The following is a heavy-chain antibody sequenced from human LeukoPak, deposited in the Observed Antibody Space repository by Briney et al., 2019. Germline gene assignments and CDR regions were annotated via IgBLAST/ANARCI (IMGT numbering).Heavy chain of an antibody. CDR2: IYYSGST. Sequence: SETLSLTCTVSGGSISSSSYYWGWIRQPPGKGLEWIGSIYYSGSTYYNPSLKSRVTISVDTSKNQFSLKLSSVTAADTAVYYCARHQDCTNGVCYSGYYYYGMDVWGQGTTVTVSS. CDR3: ARHQDCTNGVCYSGYYYYGMDV. J-gene: IGHJ6*02. CDR1: GGSISSSSYY. V-gene: IGHV4-39*01. D-gene: IGHD2-8*01.